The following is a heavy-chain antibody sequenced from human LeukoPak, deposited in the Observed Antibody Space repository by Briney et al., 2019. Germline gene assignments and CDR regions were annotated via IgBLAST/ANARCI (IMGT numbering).Heavy chain of an antibody. Sequence: SETLSLTCTVSGGSISSSSYYWGWIRQPPGKGLEWIGSIYYSGSTYYNPSLKSRVTISVDTSKNQFSLKLSSVTAADTAEYDSARPGPKYYDSSGYNQNWGQGTLFTVSS. J-gene: IGHJ4*02. CDR2: IYYSGST. CDR1: GGSISSSSYY. V-gene: IGHV4-39*01. D-gene: IGHD3-22*01. CDR3: ARPGPKYYDSSGYNQN.